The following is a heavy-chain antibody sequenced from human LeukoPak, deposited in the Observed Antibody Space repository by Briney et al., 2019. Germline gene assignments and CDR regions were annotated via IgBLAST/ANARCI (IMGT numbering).Heavy chain of an antibody. D-gene: IGHD3-22*01. CDR2: IYYSGST. V-gene: IGHV4-39*07. J-gene: IGHJ4*02. CDR3: AREGEVVVITGGYFDY. Sequence: SETLSLTRTVSGGSISSSSYYWGWIRQPPGKGLEWIGSIYYSGSTYYNPSLKSRVTISVDTSKNQFSLKLSSVTAADTAVYYCAREGEVVVITGGYFDYWGQGTLVTVSS. CDR1: GGSISSSSYY.